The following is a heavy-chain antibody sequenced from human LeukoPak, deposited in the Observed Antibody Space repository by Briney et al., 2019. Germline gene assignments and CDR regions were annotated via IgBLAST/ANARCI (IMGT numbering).Heavy chain of an antibody. J-gene: IGHJ4*02. CDR1: GGSFSGYY. CDR2: IYYSGGT. V-gene: IGHV4-34*01. Sequence: SETLSLTCAVYGGSFSGYYWSWIRQPPGKGLEWIGSIYYSGGTSYNPSLKSRVTISVDTSKNQFSLKLSSVTAADTAVYYCARGLSYYDNSGYHYVFYFDYWGQGTLVTVSS. D-gene: IGHD3-22*01. CDR3: ARGLSYYDNSGYHYVFYFDY.